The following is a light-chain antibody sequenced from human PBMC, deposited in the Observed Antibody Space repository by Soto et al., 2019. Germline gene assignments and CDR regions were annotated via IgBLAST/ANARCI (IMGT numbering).Light chain of an antibody. CDR2: AAS. V-gene: IGKV1-39*01. CDR1: QSIRNY. Sequence: DIQMTQSPSSLSASVGDRVTITCRASQSIRNYLNWYQQKPGKAPKLLIYAASSLQSGVPSRFSGSGSGTDFTLTISSLQPEDSATYYCQQSYRTPRTFGQGTKVDIK. J-gene: IGKJ1*01. CDR3: QQSYRTPRT.